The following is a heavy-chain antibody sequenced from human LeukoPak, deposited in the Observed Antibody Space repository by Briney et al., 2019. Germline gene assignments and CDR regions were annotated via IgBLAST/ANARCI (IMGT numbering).Heavy chain of an antibody. CDR3: AKSAGSKNAFDI. CDR2: IHHTGGT. V-gene: IGHV4-59*02. Sequence: PSETLSLTCVVSGVSVTTYYWSWFRQPPGKGPEWVGNIHHTGGTNYNPSLKSRVTISVDKSKNQFSLKLTSVTAADTAIYYCAKSAGSKNAFDIWGQGTMVTVSS. CDR1: GVSVTTYY. J-gene: IGHJ3*02.